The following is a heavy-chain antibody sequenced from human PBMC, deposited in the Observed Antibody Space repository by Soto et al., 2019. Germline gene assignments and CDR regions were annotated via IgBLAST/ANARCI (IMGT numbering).Heavy chain of an antibody. CDR2: MSYDGTKE. V-gene: IGHV3-30*18. Sequence: GSLRLSCAASGFTLTTYGMHWVRQAPGKGLEWVAAMSYDGTKEYYADSVKGRFTISRDSSRNTLFLQLNSLRAEDTAVYYCAKEFGSTWIDHWGEGTLVTVSS. J-gene: IGHJ4*02. CDR1: GFTLTTYG. CDR3: AKEFGSTWIDH. D-gene: IGHD6-13*01.